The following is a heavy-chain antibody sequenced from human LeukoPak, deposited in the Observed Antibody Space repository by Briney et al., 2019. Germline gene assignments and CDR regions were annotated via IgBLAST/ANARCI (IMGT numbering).Heavy chain of an antibody. Sequence: SETLSLTCNVSGASITNYFWSWIRQPAGKGLEWIGRIYTSGSTDYNPSLRSRVTMSVDTSKNQFSLKVWSVTAADTAVYYCARESKSYDGSGFYHDSWGQGTLVTVSS. CDR2: IYTSGST. V-gene: IGHV4-4*07. CDR1: GASITNYF. J-gene: IGHJ4*02. D-gene: IGHD3-22*01. CDR3: ARESKSYDGSGFYHDS.